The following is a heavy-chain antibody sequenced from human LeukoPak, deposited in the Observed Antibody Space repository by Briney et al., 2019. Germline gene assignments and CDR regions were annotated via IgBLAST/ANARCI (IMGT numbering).Heavy chain of an antibody. D-gene: IGHD6-19*01. CDR1: GGSISSGPYY. V-gene: IGHV4-39*07. CDR2: IYYGENT. J-gene: IGHJ5*02. Sequence: SETLSLTCTVSGGSISSGPYYWGWIRQPPGKGLEWIGNIYYGENTYYNPSLKSRVTISVDTSKNQFSLKLSSVTAADTAVYYCAVSSGWVNWFDPWGQGTLVTVSS. CDR3: AVSSGWVNWFDP.